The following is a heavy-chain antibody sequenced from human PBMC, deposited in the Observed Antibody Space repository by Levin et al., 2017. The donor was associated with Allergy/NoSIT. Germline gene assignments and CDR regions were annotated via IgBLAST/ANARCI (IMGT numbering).Heavy chain of an antibody. CDR2: IYTSGST. CDR1: GGSISSYY. J-gene: IGHJ4*02. V-gene: IGHV4-4*07. CDR3: ARDVDSSGYSYYFDY. Sequence: SETLSLTCTVSGGSISSYYWSWIRQPAGKGLEWIGRIYTSGSTNYNPSLKSRVTMSVDTSKNQFSLKLSSVTAADTAVYYCARDVDSSGYSYYFDYWGQGTLVNVSS. D-gene: IGHD3-22*01.